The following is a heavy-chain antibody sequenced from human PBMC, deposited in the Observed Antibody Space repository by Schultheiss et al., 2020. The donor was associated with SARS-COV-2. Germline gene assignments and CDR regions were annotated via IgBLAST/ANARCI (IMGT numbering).Heavy chain of an antibody. V-gene: IGHV3-30-3*01. CDR1: GFTFSSYA. D-gene: IGHD6-13*01. Sequence: GGSLRLSCAASGFTFSSYAMHWVRQAPGKGLEWVAVISYDGSNKYYADSVKGRFTISRDNSKNTLYLQMNSLRAEDTAVYYCAREAVAAAGTVYFDYWGQGTLVTVSS. J-gene: IGHJ4*02. CDR3: AREAVAAAGTVYFDY. CDR2: ISYDGSNK.